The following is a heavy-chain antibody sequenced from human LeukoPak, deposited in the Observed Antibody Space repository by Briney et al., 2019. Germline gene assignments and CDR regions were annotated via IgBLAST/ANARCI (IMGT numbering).Heavy chain of an antibody. Sequence: GGSLRLSCAASGFTFSSYSMNWVRQAPGKGLEWVSSISSSSSYIYYADSVKGRFTISRDNAKNSLYLQMNSLRAEDTAVYYCAKALIEGSTGFDPWGQGTLVTVSS. CDR1: GFTFSSYS. D-gene: IGHD5/OR15-5a*01. V-gene: IGHV3-21*01. J-gene: IGHJ5*02. CDR2: ISSSSSYI. CDR3: AKALIEGSTGFDP.